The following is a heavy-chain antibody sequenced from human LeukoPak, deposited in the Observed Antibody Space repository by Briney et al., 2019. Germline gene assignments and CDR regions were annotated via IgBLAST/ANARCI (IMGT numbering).Heavy chain of an antibody. J-gene: IGHJ4*02. CDR2: IIPIFGTA. D-gene: IGHD3-22*01. CDR1: GGTFSSYA. Sequence: SVKVSCEASGGTFSSYAISWVRQVPGQGLEWMGGIIPIFGTANYAQKFQGRVTITADKSTSTAYMELSSLRSEDTAVYYCARGYYDMDYWGQGTLVTVSS. CDR3: ARGYYDMDY. V-gene: IGHV1-69*06.